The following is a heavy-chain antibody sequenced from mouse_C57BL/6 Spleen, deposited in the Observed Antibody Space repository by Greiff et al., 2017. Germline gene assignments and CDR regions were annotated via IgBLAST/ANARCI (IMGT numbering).Heavy chain of an antibody. J-gene: IGHJ4*01. Sequence: EVNLVESGGGLVKPGGSLKLSCAASGFTFSSYAMSWVRQTPEKRLEWVATISDGGSYTYYPDNVKGRFTISRDNAKNNLYLQMSHLKSEDTAMYYCARDDGYYPYAMDYWGQGTSVTVSS. CDR2: ISDGGSYT. D-gene: IGHD2-3*01. CDR1: GFTFSSYA. V-gene: IGHV5-4*01. CDR3: ARDDGYYPYAMDY.